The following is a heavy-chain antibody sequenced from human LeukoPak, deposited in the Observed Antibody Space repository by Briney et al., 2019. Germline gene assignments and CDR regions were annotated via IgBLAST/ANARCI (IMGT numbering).Heavy chain of an antibody. Sequence: PGRSLRLSCAASGFTFSSYGMHWVRQAPGKGLEWVAVISYDGSNKYYADSVKGRFTISRDNSKNTLYLQMNSLRAEDTAVYYCGLFRTHDAFDIWGQGTMVTVSS. CDR1: GFTFSSYG. CDR3: GLFRTHDAFDI. D-gene: IGHD2-21*01. V-gene: IGHV3-30*03. CDR2: ISYDGSNK. J-gene: IGHJ3*02.